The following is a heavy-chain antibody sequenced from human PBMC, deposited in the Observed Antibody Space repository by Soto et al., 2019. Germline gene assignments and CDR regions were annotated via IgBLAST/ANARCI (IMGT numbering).Heavy chain of an antibody. J-gene: IGHJ4*02. V-gene: IGHV3-30-3*01. CDR1: GFSFSSYA. CDR3: ARDPAYDYGDLYFDY. Sequence: AGGSLRLSCAASGFSFSSYAMHWVRQAPGKGLEWVAVISYDGSNKYYADSVKGRFTISRDNSKNTLYLQMNSLRAEDTAVYYCARDPAYDYGDLYFDYWGQGTRGTVSA. D-gene: IGHD4-17*01. CDR2: ISYDGSNK.